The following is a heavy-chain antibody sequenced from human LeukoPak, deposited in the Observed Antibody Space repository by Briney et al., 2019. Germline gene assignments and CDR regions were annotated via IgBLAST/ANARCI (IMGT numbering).Heavy chain of an antibody. CDR1: GFTVSSNY. Sequence: GGSLRLSCAASGFTVSSNYMSWVRQAPGKGLEWVSVIYSGGSTYYADSVKGRFTISRDNSKNTLYLQMSSLRAEDTAVYYCARGPYGDSPFDYWGQGTLVTVSS. CDR2: IYSGGST. CDR3: ARGPYGDSPFDY. J-gene: IGHJ4*02. D-gene: IGHD4-17*01. V-gene: IGHV3-53*01.